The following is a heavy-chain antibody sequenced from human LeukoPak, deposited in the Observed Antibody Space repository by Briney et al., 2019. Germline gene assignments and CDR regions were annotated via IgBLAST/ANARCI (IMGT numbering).Heavy chain of an antibody. CDR1: GYSFTSYG. D-gene: IGHD6-19*01. V-gene: IGHV1-18*01. CDR3: ARASSGWLEY. Sequence: ASVKVSCKASGYSFTSYGISWVRQAPGQGLEWMGWISAYNGNTNYAQKFQGRVTMTRNTSISTAYMELSSLRSEDTAVYYCARASSGWLEYWGQGTLVTVSS. CDR2: ISAYNGNT. J-gene: IGHJ4*02.